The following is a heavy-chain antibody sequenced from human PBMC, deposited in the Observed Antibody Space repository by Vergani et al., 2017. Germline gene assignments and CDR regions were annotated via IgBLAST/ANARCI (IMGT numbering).Heavy chain of an antibody. V-gene: IGHV1-69*01. Sequence: QVQLVQSGAEVKKPGSSVKVSCKASGGTFSSYAISWVRQAPGQGLEWMGGIIPIFGTANYAQKFQGRVTITADESTSTAYMELSSLRSEDTDVYYCARTRANYGDYTPYYYYYMDVWGKGTTVTVSS. CDR3: ARTRANYGDYTPYYYYYMDV. CDR1: GGTFSSYA. CDR2: IIPIFGTA. J-gene: IGHJ6*03. D-gene: IGHD4-17*01.